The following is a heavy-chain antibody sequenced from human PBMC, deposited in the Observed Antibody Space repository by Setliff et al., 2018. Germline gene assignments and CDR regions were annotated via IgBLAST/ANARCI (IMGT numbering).Heavy chain of an antibody. J-gene: IGHJ4*02. CDR1: GGSISSYY. CDR3: ARILGYCSGGSCYVPY. CDR2: IYYGGSA. D-gene: IGHD2-15*01. V-gene: IGHV4-59*12. Sequence: SETLSLTCTVSGGSISSYYWSWIRQPPGKRLEWIGYIYYGGSAYYNPSLKSRVTISVDTSKNQFSLKLSSVTAADTAMYYCARILGYCSGGSCYVPYWGQGTLVTVSS.